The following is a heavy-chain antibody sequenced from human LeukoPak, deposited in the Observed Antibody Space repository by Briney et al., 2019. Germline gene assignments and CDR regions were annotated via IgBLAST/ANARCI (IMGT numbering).Heavy chain of an antibody. CDR1: GFTVSSNY. CDR3: AKDQFSIAVAGPSFDY. Sequence: GGSLRLSCAASGFTVSSNYMSWVRQAPGKGLEWVSVIYSGGSTYYADSVKGRFTISRDNSKNTLYLQMNSLRAEDTAVYYCAKDQFSIAVAGPSFDYWGQGTLVTVSS. J-gene: IGHJ4*02. V-gene: IGHV3-66*01. CDR2: IYSGGST. D-gene: IGHD6-19*01.